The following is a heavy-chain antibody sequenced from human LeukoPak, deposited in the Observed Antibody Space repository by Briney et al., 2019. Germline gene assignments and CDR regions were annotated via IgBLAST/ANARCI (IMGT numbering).Heavy chain of an antibody. V-gene: IGHV4-59*01. Sequence: SETLSLTCTVSGGSISSYYWNWVRQPPGKGLEWIGYIYYSGSTNYNTSHKSRLTLSVDTSKNQFSLKLSSVTAADTAVYYCARYVWGSYPTFEDYWGQGTLVTVSS. D-gene: IGHD3-16*02. J-gene: IGHJ4*02. CDR2: IYYSGST. CDR3: ARYVWGSYPTFEDY. CDR1: GGSISSYY.